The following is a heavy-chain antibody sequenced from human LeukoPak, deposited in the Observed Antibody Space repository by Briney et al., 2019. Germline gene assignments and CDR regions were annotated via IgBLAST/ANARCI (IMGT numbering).Heavy chain of an antibody. CDR3: AREFVDTAMVNSIFDY. Sequence: GGSLRLSCAASGFTFSSYAMSWVRQAPGKGLEWVSAISGSGGSTYYADSVKGRFTISRDNSKNTLYLQMNSLRSEDTAVYYCAREFVDTAMVNSIFDYWGQGTLVTVSS. D-gene: IGHD5-18*01. CDR1: GFTFSSYA. V-gene: IGHV3-23*01. J-gene: IGHJ4*02. CDR2: ISGSGGST.